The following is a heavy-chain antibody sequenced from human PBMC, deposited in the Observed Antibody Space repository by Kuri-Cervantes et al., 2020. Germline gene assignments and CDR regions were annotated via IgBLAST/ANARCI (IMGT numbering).Heavy chain of an antibody. D-gene: IGHD3-22*01. Sequence: GSLRLSCIVSGGSISSSSYYWGWIRQPPGKGLEWIGSIYYSGNTNYNPSLRNRVTISIDTSKNQFSLKLSSVTAADTAVYYCARVSTVREGWLSRYYFDYWGQGTLVTVSS. CDR2: IYYSGNT. V-gene: IGHV4-39*07. J-gene: IGHJ4*02. CDR3: ARVSTVREGWLSRYYFDY. CDR1: GGSISSSSYY.